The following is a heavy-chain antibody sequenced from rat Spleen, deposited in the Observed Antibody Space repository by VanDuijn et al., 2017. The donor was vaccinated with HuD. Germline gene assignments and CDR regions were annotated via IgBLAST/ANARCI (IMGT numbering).Heavy chain of an antibody. V-gene: IGHV5-29*01. D-gene: IGHD1-1*01. J-gene: IGHJ2*01. Sequence: EVQLVESDGGLVQPGRVVKLSCAGGGFNLCDYYMAWVCRAPRKGLEWVATISSDGTRTYYRDSVKGRFTISRDNAESTLYLQMDSLRSEDTANDYCARRPYYYSAYCDHWGQGVMVTVSS. CDR1: GFNLCDYY. CDR3: ARRPYYYSAYCDH. CDR2: ISSDGTRT.